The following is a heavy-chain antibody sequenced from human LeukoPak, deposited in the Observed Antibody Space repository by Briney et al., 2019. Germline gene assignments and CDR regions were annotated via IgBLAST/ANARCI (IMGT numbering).Heavy chain of an antibody. CDR2: ISWNSGSI. CDR3: AKDIKSSSWYGNWFDP. Sequence: GRSLRLSCAASGFTFDDYAMHWVRQAPGKGLEWVSGISWNSGSIGCADSVKGRFTISRDNAKNSLYLQMNSLRAEDTALYYCAKDIKSSSWYGNWFDPWGQGTLVTVSS. J-gene: IGHJ5*02. V-gene: IGHV3-9*01. D-gene: IGHD6-13*01. CDR1: GFTFDDYA.